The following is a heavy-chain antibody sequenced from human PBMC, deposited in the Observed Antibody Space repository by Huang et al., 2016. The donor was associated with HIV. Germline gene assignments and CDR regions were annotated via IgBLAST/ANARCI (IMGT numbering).Heavy chain of an antibody. J-gene: IGHJ4*02. CDR3: ARQVDGFRSHFDF. V-gene: IGHV5-51*01. CDR2: IYPRDSET. CDR1: GYGFSSYW. Sequence: EVLLVQSGAELKEPGESLKISCKASGYGFSSYWIGWGRQKPGKGLEWMGSIYPRDSETKYSPSFDGQVTISADKSTRTAYLQWESLKAPDTAIYFCARQVDGFRSHFDFWGQGTLVSVSS. D-gene: IGHD5-18*01.